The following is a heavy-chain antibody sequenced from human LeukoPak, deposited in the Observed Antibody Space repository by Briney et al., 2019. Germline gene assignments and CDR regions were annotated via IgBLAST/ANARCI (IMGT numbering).Heavy chain of an antibody. D-gene: IGHD1-26*01. CDR3: AKTTIVGATVDAFDI. CDR1: GFTFSNFG. Sequence: GGSLRLSCAASGFTFSNFGMHWVRQAPGKGLEWVALIRYDGSNKYYADSVKGRFTISRDNSKNTPYLQMNSLRPEDTAVYSCAKTTIVGATVDAFDIWGQGTMVTVSS. J-gene: IGHJ3*02. CDR2: IRYDGSNK. V-gene: IGHV3-30*02.